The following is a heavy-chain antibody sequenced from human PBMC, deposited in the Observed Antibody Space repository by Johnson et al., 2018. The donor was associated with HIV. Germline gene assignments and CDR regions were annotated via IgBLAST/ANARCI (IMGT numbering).Heavy chain of an antibody. J-gene: IGHJ3*02. CDR2: ISTSGTTI. V-gene: IGHV3-48*03. Sequence: VQLVESGGGVARPGGSLRLSCTASGFTFSNYYMNWVRQAPGKGLEWISHISTSGTTIYYADSVKGRFNISRDNSKRSVFLQMNSLRAEDTAVYYCARESTPWGSDYVGYGLDIWGQGTVVTVSS. CDR1: GFTFSNYY. CDR3: ARESTPWGSDYVGYGLDI. D-gene: IGHD4/OR15-4a*01.